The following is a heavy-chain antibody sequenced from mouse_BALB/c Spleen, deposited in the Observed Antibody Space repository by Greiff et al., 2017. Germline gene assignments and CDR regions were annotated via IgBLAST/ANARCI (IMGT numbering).Heavy chain of an antibody. D-gene: IGHD2-3*01. CDR2: IDPANGNT. CDR1: GFNIKDTY. CDR3: ARGIYDGYYYAMDD. Sequence: VQLQQSGAELVKPGASVKLSCTASGFNIKDTYMHWVKQRPEQGLEWIGRIDPANGNTKYDPKFQGKATITADTSSNTAYLQLSSLTSEDTAVYYCARGIYDGYYYAMDDWGQGTSVTVSS. V-gene: IGHV14-3*02. J-gene: IGHJ4*01.